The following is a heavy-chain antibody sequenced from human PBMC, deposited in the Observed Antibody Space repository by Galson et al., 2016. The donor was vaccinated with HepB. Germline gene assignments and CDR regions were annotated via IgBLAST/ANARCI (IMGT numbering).Heavy chain of an antibody. CDR2: IRYDGSNK. Sequence: SLRLSCATSGFIFRSYGMHRVRQAPGKGLEWVAVIRYDGSNKYYADSVKGRFTISRDNSKNTLYLQMDSLRAEDTAVYYCARGVTIFGVVTNPSDVWGQGTTVTISS. D-gene: IGHD3-3*01. J-gene: IGHJ6*01. V-gene: IGHV3-33*01. CDR3: ARGVTIFGVVTNPSDV. CDR1: GFIFRSYG.